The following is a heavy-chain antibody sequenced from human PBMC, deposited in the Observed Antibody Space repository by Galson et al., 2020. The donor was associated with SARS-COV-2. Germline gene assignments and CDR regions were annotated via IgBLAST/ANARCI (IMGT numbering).Heavy chain of an antibody. CDR1: GFTFDDYA. J-gene: IGHJ4*02. V-gene: IGHV3-9*01. Sequence: GGSLRLSCAASGFTFDDYAMHWVRQAPGKGPEWVSTITWNSGTIAYADSVRGRFTISRDNAKNSLYLQMNSLRAEDTAFYYCAKGPNSYRGAWFGIDFWGQGTLVSVSS. CDR3: AKGPNSYRGAWFGIDF. CDR2: ITWNSGTI. D-gene: IGHD3-10*01.